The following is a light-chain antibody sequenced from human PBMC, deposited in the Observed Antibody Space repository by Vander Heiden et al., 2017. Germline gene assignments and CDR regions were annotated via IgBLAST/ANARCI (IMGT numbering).Light chain of an antibody. CDR1: SSDIGGFSL. V-gene: IGLV2-23*02. CDR2: EVT. CDR3: CSYSGSDTWV. Sequence: SALTQPAAVSGSPGQSITISCTGSSSDIGGFSLVSWYQHHPDKAPRLLIYEVTKRPSGVSDRFSGSKSGNNASLTISGLQAEDEADYHCCSYSGSDTWVFGGGTKLTVL. J-gene: IGLJ3*02.